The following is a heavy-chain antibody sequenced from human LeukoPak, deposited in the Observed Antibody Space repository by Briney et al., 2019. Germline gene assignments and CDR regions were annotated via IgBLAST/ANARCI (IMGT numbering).Heavy chain of an antibody. CDR1: GFTFSSYE. CDR2: ISSSGGST. Sequence: GGSLRLSCAASGFTFSSYEMNWVRQAPGKGLEWVSYISSSGGSTYYADSVKGRFTISRDNSKNTLYLQMNSLRAEDTAVYYCAKDQVSGYSSSPSPDYWGQGTLVTVSS. CDR3: AKDQVSGYSSSPSPDY. V-gene: IGHV3-23*01. J-gene: IGHJ4*02. D-gene: IGHD6-6*01.